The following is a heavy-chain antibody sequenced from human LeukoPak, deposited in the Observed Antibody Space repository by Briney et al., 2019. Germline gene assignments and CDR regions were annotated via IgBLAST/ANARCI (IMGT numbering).Heavy chain of an antibody. Sequence: GASVKVSCKASGGTFSSYAISWVRQAPGQGLEWMGGIIPIFGTANYAQKFQGRVTITADKSTSTAYMELSSLRSEDTAVYYCARGYYDSSVYYYMDVWGKGTTVTISS. J-gene: IGHJ6*03. V-gene: IGHV1-69*06. CDR2: IIPIFGTA. CDR1: GGTFSSYA. D-gene: IGHD3-22*01. CDR3: ARGYYDSSVYYYMDV.